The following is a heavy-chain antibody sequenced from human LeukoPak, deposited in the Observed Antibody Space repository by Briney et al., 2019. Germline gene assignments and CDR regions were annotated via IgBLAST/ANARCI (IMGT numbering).Heavy chain of an antibody. V-gene: IGHV3-20*04. CDR3: AKDQRLLWFGESRNNYMDV. J-gene: IGHJ6*03. D-gene: IGHD3-10*01. CDR2: INWNGGST. Sequence: GGSLRLSCAASGFTFDDYGMSWVRQAPGKGLEWVSGINWNGGSTGYADSVKGRFTISRDNAKNSLYLQMNSLRAEDTAVYYCAKDQRLLWFGESRNNYMDVWGKGTTATISS. CDR1: GFTFDDYG.